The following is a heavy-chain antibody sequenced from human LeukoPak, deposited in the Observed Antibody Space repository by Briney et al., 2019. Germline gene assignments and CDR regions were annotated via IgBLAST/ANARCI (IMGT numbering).Heavy chain of an antibody. CDR1: GFSFSDYY. D-gene: IGHD6-6*01. CDR3: AREYSSSDMNWFDP. Sequence: GGSLRLSCAASGFSFSDYYMTWIRQAPGKGLEWVSYISSSGSIMYYADSVKGRITISRDNAKNSLFLQMNSLRVEDTAMYYCAREYSSSDMNWFDPWGQGTLVTVSS. J-gene: IGHJ5*02. CDR2: ISSSGSIM. V-gene: IGHV3-11*01.